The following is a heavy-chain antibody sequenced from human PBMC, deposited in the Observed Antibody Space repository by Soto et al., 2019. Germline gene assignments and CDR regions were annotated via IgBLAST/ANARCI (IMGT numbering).Heavy chain of an antibody. CDR1: GFTFSSYG. CDR2: ISYDGSNK. V-gene: IGHV3-30*18. D-gene: IGHD3-3*01. Sequence: QVQLVESGGGVVQPGRSLRLSCAASGFTFSSYGMHWVRQAPGKGLEWVAVISYDGSNKYYADSVKGRFTISRDNSKNTLYLHMNSLRAEDTAVYYCAKDETPELTYKYYDFWSGYLDGYGMDVWGQGTTVTVSS. CDR3: AKDETPELTYKYYDFWSGYLDGYGMDV. J-gene: IGHJ6*02.